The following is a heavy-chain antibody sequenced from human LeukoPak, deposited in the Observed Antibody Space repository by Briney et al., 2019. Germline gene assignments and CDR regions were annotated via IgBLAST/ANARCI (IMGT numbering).Heavy chain of an antibody. J-gene: IGHJ3*02. CDR2: INPSGGST. CDR3: ARVRDGYNDAYDI. V-gene: IGHV1-46*01. D-gene: IGHD5-24*01. CDR1: GYTFTNYN. Sequence: ASVKVSCKASGYTFTNYNMHWVRQAPGQGLEWMGIINPSGGSTNYAQNFQGRVTMTRDTSTSTVYMELSSLRSEDTAVYYCARVRDGYNDAYDIWGQGTMVTVPS.